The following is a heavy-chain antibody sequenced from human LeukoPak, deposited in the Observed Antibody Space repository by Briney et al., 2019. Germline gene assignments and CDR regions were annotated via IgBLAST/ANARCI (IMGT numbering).Heavy chain of an antibody. CDR2: ISSSGGTI. CDR3: ARDGGVVAADPFDY. V-gene: IGHV3-48*03. J-gene: IGHJ4*02. Sequence: PGGSLRLSCAASGFTFSSYEMNWVRQAPGKGLEWVSYISSSGGTIYYADSVKGRFTISRDNAKNSLYLQMNSLRAEDTAVYYCARDGGVVAADPFDYWGQGTLVTVSS. CDR1: GFTFSSYE. D-gene: IGHD2-15*01.